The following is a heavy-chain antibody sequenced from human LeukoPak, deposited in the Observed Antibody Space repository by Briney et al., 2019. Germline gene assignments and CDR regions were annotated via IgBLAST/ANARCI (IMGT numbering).Heavy chain of an antibody. CDR3: AINGWNQYYFDY. CDR2: IIPIFGTA. V-gene: IGHV1-69*13. J-gene: IGHJ4*02. Sequence: GASVKVSCKASGGTFSSYAISWVRQAPGQGLEWMGRIIPIFGTANYAQKFQGRVTITADESTSTAYMELSSLRSEDTAVYYCAINGWNQYYFDYWGQGTLVTVSS. D-gene: IGHD1-1*01. CDR1: GGTFSSYA.